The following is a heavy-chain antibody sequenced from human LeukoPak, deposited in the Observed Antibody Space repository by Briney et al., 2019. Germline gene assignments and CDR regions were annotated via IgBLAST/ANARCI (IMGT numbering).Heavy chain of an antibody. V-gene: IGHV4-61*02. J-gene: IGHJ4*02. D-gene: IGHD3-22*01. CDR2: IYTSGST. CDR3: ARGDGAYYYDSSGYYPSLYFDY. CDR1: GDSISSGIHY. Sequence: PSETLSLTCTVSGDSISSGIHYWNWIRQLAGKGLEWIGRIYTSGSTNYNPSLKSRVTISVDTSKNQFSLKLSSVTAADTAVYYCARGDGAYYYDSSGYYPSLYFDYWGQGTLVTVSS.